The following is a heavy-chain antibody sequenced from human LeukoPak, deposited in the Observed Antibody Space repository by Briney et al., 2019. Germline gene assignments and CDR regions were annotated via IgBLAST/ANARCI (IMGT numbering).Heavy chain of an antibody. CDR1: GGTFSSYA. J-gene: IGHJ6*02. V-gene: IGHV1-69*13. CDR2: IIPIFGTA. CDR3: ARDTVHTAAAGNYYYYGMDV. D-gene: IGHD6-13*01. Sequence: SVKVSCKASGGTFSSYAISWVRQAPGQGLEWMGGIIPIFGTANYAQKFLGRVTITADESTSIAYMELSSLRSEDTAVYYCARDTVHTAAAGNYYYYGMDVWGQGTTVTVSS.